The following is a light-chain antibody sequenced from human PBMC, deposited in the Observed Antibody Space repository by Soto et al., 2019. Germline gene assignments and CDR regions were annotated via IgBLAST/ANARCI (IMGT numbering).Light chain of an antibody. CDR3: SSYAGSTYV. Sequence: QSALTQPPSASGSPGQSVTISCTGTSSDVGGYNYVSWYQQHPGKAPKLMIYEVSKRPSGVPDRFSGSKSGNKASLTVSGLQAEDEADYYCSSYAGSTYVFGTGTKVTVL. CDR1: SSDVGGYNY. J-gene: IGLJ1*01. V-gene: IGLV2-8*01. CDR2: EVS.